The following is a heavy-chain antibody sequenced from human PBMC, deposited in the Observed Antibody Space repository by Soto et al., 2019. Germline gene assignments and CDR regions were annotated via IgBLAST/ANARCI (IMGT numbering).Heavy chain of an antibody. D-gene: IGHD4-17*01. CDR3: AREGPYGDSSFDY. CDR2: IRSRDNYT. V-gene: IGHV3-11*06. Sequence: GGSLRLSCAASGFTFSDYHMSWIRQAPGKGLEWVSYIRSRDNYTNYAESVKGRFTTSRDNAKNSLYLQINSLRAEDTALYYCAREGPYGDSSFDYWGQGTLVTVSS. CDR1: GFTFSDYH. J-gene: IGHJ4*02.